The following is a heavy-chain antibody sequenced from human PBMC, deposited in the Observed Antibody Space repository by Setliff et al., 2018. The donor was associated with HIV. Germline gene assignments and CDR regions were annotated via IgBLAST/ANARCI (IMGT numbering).Heavy chain of an antibody. V-gene: IGHV1-46*01. CDR2: INPSAVT. CDR1: GYTFSNYY. CDR3: VRGGGSSAYPPFEY. J-gene: IGHJ4*02. D-gene: IGHD3-16*01. Sequence: ASVKVSCKASGYTFSNYYIHWVRQAPGQGLEWMGIINPSAVTSYGQKFQGRLTVTRDTSTSTVYMDLSSLRSEDTAVYYCVRGGGSSAYPPFEYRGQGTQGTVSS.